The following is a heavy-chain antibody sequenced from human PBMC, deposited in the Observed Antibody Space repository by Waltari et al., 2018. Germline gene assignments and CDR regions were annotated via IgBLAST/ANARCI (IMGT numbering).Heavy chain of an antibody. J-gene: IGHJ6*02. Sequence: QVQLQQWGAGLLQSSETLSLTCAVYGGSFSGYYWGWVRQPPGKGLEGMGEINHAGYTRHPPSPSRRSTMSADTSKSQFSLNLHSVTAADTAVYYCVRLEDCTGPGGHCYSGDPFALDVWGQGTTVTVSS. CDR3: VRLEDCTGPGGHCYSGDPFALDV. CDR1: GGSFSGYY. V-gene: IGHV4-34*02. CDR2: INHAGYT. D-gene: IGHD2-15*01.